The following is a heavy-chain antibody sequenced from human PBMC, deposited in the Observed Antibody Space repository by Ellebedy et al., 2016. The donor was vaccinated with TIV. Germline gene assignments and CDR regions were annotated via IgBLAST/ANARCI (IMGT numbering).Heavy chain of an antibody. CDR1: GLTFSSCG. J-gene: IGHJ4*02. D-gene: IGHD2-2*01. CDR3: ARGRGYAHQGLNFDY. CDR2: IKQDGGEK. Sequence: GGSLRLSCEASGLTFSSCGMSWVRQAPGKGLEWVANIKQDGGEKYYVDSVKGRFTISRDNAKNSLYLQMNSMRAEDTAVYYCARGRGYAHQGLNFDYWGQGTLVTVSS. V-gene: IGHV3-7*01.